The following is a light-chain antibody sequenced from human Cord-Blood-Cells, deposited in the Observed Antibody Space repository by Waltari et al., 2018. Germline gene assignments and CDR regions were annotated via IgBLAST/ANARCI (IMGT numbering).Light chain of an antibody. V-gene: IGLV2-23*01. CDR3: CSYAGSSTYF. Sequence: QSALTQPVSVSGSPGQSITISCTGTSSDVGSYNLVSWYQQHPGKAPKLMIYEGSKRPSGVSNRFSGSKSGNTASLTISGLQAEDEADYYCCSYAGSSTYFFGTGTKVTVL. J-gene: IGLJ1*01. CDR1: SSDVGSYNL. CDR2: EGS.